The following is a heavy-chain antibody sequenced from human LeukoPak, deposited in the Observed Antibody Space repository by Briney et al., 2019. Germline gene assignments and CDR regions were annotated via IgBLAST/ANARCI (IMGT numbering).Heavy chain of an antibody. CDR1: GFTFSTYW. CDR2: IYSGGNT. V-gene: IGHV3-53*01. J-gene: IGHJ4*02. Sequence: GGSLRLSCAASGFTFSTYWMTWVRQAPGKGLEWVSVIYSGGNTYYAESVKGRFTISRDNSKNTLYLQMKSLRAEDTAVYYCARAATPYYFDYWGQGTLVTVAS. CDR3: ARAATPYYFDY.